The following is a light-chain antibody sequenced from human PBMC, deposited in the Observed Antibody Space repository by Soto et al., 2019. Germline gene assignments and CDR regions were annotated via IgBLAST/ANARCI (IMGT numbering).Light chain of an antibody. CDR2: EVT. CDR1: SSDVGGHNY. Sequence: QSVLTQPPSASGSPGQSVTISCTGTSSDVGGHNYVSWYQQRPGKAPKLIIYEVTQRPSGVSDRCSGSKSGNTATLTVSGLQAEDEADYHCSSYAGINTLVFGGGTKVTVL. V-gene: IGLV2-8*01. J-gene: IGLJ2*01. CDR3: SSYAGINTLV.